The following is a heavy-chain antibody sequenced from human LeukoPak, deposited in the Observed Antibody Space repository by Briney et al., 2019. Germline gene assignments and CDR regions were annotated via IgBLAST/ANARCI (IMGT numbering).Heavy chain of an antibody. CDR1: GYSFTSYW. V-gene: IGHV5-51*01. J-gene: IGHJ4*02. CDR3: AIWRYSSGWYLDY. CDR2: IYPGDSDT. D-gene: IGHD6-19*01. Sequence: HGESLKISCKGSGYSFTSYWIGWVRQMPGKGLEWMGIIYPGDSDTRYSPSFQGQVTISADKSIGTAYLQWSSLKASDTAMYYCAIWRYSSGWYLDYWGQGTLVTVSS.